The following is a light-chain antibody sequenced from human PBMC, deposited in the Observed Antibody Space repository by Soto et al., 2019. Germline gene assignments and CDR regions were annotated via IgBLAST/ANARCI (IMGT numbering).Light chain of an antibody. Sequence: DIQMPQSPSSLSASVGDRVTITCQASQDISNYLNWYQQKPGKAPKLLIYDASNLETGVPSRFSGSGSGTDFTFTISSLQPEDIATYYCQQYDNLPLTVGGGTKVASK. CDR3: QQYDNLPLT. V-gene: IGKV1-33*01. CDR1: QDISNY. J-gene: IGKJ4*02. CDR2: DAS.